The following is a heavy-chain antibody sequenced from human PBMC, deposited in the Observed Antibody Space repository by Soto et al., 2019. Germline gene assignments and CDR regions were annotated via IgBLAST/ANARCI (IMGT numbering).Heavy chain of an antibody. D-gene: IGHD6-19*01. CDR3: ARVWQWPRAFDI. CDR1: GFTFSSYA. V-gene: IGHV3-30-3*01. CDR2: ISYDGSNK. J-gene: IGHJ3*02. Sequence: GGSLRLSCAASGFTFSSYAMHWVRQAPGKGLEWVAVISYDGSNKYYADSVKGRFTISRDNAKNSLYLQMNSQRAEDTAVYYRARVWQWPRAFDIWGQGTMVTVSS.